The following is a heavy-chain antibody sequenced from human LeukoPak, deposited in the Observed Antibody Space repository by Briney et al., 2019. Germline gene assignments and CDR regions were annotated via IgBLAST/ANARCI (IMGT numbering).Heavy chain of an antibody. CDR3: ARDRPPTGTTWYYFDF. V-gene: IGHV3-64D*06. D-gene: IGHD1-1*01. CDR2: TNSNGGST. CDR1: GFAFSNYA. J-gene: IGHJ4*02. Sequence: PGGSLRLSCSASGFAFSNYATHWVRQAPGKGLEYVAGTNSNGGSTYYADSVKGRFTMSGDNSKNTLYLQMSSLRAEDTAVYYCARDRPPTGTTWYYFDFWGQGTLVTVSS.